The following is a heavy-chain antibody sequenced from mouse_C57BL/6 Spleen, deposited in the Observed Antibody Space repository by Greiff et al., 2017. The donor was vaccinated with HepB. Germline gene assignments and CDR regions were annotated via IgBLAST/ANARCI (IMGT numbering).Heavy chain of an antibody. J-gene: IGHJ4*01. D-gene: IGHD2-5*01. CDR2: INYDGSST. Sequence: EVQLVESAGGLVQPGSSMKLSCTASGFTFSDYYMAWVRQVPEKGLEWVANINYDGSSTYYLDSLKSRFIISRDNAKNILYLQMSSLKSEDTATYYCAREYSNFYYAMDYWGQGTSVTVSS. V-gene: IGHV5-16*01. CDR1: GFTFSDYY. CDR3: AREYSNFYYAMDY.